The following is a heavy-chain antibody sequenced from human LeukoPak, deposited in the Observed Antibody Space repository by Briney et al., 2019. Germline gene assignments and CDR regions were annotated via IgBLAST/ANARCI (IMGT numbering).Heavy chain of an antibody. J-gene: IGHJ5*02. Sequence: GESLKISCKGSGYPFTNYWINWVRQLPGKGLEWMGVIYPGNSDTRYNPSFQGQVTISADKSISTAYLQWNSLKTSDTGMYYCVRIPNTAPPPNWFDPWGQGTLVTVSS. CDR3: VRIPNTAPPPNWFDP. CDR1: GYPFTNYW. D-gene: IGHD2-21*01. CDR2: IYPGNSDT. V-gene: IGHV5-51*01.